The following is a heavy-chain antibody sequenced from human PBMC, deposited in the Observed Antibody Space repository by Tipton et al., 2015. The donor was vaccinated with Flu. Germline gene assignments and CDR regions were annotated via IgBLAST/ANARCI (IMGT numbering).Heavy chain of an antibody. V-gene: IGHV3-23*01. CDR2: ISGSGGRT. Sequence: SLRLSCAASGFTFNNYAMTWVRLAPGKGLEWVSAISGSGGRTYYADALKGRFTISRDKSKKTLYLQMNSLRAEDSALYYCAKDVFSSGSAFDFGGQGTLVTVSS. J-gene: IGHJ4*02. CDR1: GFTFNNYA. D-gene: IGHD6-19*01. CDR3: AKDVFSSGSAFDF.